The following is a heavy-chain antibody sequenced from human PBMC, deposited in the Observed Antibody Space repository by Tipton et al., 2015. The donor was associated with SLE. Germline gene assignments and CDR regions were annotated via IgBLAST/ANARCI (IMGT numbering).Heavy chain of an antibody. V-gene: IGHV4-39*07. Sequence: GLVKPSETLAVTCTVSGASLSSSSYYWGWVRQPPGKGPEWIGSVYYSGSTYYNPSLKSRVTISLDTSKNQFSLKVSSVTAADTAVYYCASPSFSSGSDYWGQGMLVTVSS. D-gene: IGHD6-19*01. J-gene: IGHJ4*02. CDR2: VYYSGST. CDR3: ASPSFSSGSDY. CDR1: GASLSSSSYY.